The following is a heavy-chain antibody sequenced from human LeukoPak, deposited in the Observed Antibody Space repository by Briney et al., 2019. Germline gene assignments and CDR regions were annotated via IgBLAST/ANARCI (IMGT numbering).Heavy chain of an antibody. D-gene: IGHD6-13*01. J-gene: IGHJ3*02. CDR2: INPNSGGT. CDR3: ARSGIAAAGELHDAFDI. V-gene: IGHV1-2*02. CDR1: GYTFTGYY. Sequence: GASVKVSCKASGYTFTGYYMHWVRQAPGRGLEWMGWINPNSGGTNYAQKFQGRVTMTRDTSISTAYMELSRLRSDDTAVYYCARSGIAAAGELHDAFDIWGQGTMVTVSS.